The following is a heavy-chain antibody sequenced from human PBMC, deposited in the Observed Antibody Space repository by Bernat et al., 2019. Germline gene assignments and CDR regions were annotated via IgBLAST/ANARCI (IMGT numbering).Heavy chain of an antibody. CDR3: AGDRERWLQGAFDI. D-gene: IGHD5-24*01. CDR2: IKQDGSEK. CDR1: GFTFSSYW. V-gene: IGHV3-7*01. J-gene: IGHJ3*02. Sequence: EVQLVESGGGLVQPGGSLRLSCAASGFTFSSYWMSWVRQAPGKGLEWVANIKQDGSEKYYVDSVKGRFTISRDNAKNSLYLQMNSLRAEDTAVYYCAGDRERWLQGAFDIWGQGTMVTVSS.